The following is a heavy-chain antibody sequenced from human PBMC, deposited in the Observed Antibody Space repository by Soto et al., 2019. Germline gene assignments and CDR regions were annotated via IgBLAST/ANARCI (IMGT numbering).Heavy chain of an antibody. CDR2: VYWDDDK. V-gene: IGHV2-5*02. CDR1: GFSLSTSGVG. CDR3: AHSSSRWPLGY. J-gene: IGHJ4*02. Sequence: QITLKESGPTLVKPTQTLTLTCTFYGFSLSTSGVGVVWLRQPPGKALEWLALVYWDDDKRYSPSLKSRLTITQDTSKNQVVLTMNNMDHVDTATYYWAHSSSRWPLGYWGQGALGTVSS. D-gene: IGHD4-17*01.